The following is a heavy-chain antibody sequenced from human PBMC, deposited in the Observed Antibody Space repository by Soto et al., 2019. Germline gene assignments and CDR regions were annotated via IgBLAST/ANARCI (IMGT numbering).Heavy chain of an antibody. J-gene: IGHJ4*02. CDR1: GGSISSSSYY. Sequence: SETLSLTCTVSGGSISSSSYYWGWIRQPPGKGLEWIGSIYYSGSTYYNPSLKSRVTISVDTSKNQFSLKLSSVTAADTAVYCCAAIFGVVMFDYWGQGTLVTVSS. D-gene: IGHD3-3*01. CDR2: IYYSGST. CDR3: AAIFGVVMFDY. V-gene: IGHV4-39*01.